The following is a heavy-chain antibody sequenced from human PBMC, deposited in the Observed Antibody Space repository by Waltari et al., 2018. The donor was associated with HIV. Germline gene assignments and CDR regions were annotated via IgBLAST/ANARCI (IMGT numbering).Heavy chain of an antibody. CDR3: ARLYYYDSSGYVLDS. V-gene: IGHV2-5*01. D-gene: IGHD3-22*01. J-gene: IGHJ4*02. CDR1: GFSFSTPGVG. Sequence: QITLKESGPTLVRPTETLTLTCTFSGFSFSTPGVGVGWIRQSPGETPEGLAFVYWNEDKRYRPSLRTRITISKDTSKNQVVRSLTNMYARDTGTYFCARLYYYDSSGYVLDSWGQGTQVFVST. CDR2: VYWNEDK.